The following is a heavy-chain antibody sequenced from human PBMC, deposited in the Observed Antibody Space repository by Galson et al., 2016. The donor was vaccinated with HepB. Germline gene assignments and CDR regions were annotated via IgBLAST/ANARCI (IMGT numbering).Heavy chain of an antibody. CDR2: IRDKANRDAT. CDR1: GFLFGGST. J-gene: IGHJ6*02. Sequence: SLRLSCAASGFLFGGSTLHWVRQASGKGPEWVGRIRDKANRDATAYGASVKGRFTISRDGSKNTAYLQMNSLKIEDTAVYYCVQSYFGMDVWGQGTTVTVSS. CDR3: VQSYFGMDV. V-gene: IGHV3-73*01.